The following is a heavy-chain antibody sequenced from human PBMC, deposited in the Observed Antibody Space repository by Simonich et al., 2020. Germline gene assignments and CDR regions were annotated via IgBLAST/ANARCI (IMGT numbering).Heavy chain of an antibody. V-gene: IGHV3-21*01. J-gene: IGHJ4*02. CDR2: IRYSSSYK. D-gene: IGHD6-13*01. CDR3: ARDAAGDY. Sequence: EVQLVESGGGLVKPGGSLRLSCEASGFTFSSYSMNWVRQAPGKGMAWDPSIRYSSSYKYDADSVKGRFTISRDNAKNSLYLQMNSLRAEDTAVYYCARDAAGDYWGQGTLVTVSS. CDR1: GFTFSSYS.